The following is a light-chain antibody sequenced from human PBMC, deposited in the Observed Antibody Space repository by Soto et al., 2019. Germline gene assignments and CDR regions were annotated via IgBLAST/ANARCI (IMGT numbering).Light chain of an antibody. V-gene: IGKV3-15*01. CDR3: QPYNNWPLT. CDR2: DTS. Sequence: EIVMTQSPATLSVSLGERATLSCRAGQSVSRNLAWYQHKPGQTPRLLIYDTSTRATGVPARFSGSRSGPEFTLTINSLQSEDFAIYYCQPYNNWPLTFGGGTKVDIK. CDR1: QSVSRN. J-gene: IGKJ4*01.